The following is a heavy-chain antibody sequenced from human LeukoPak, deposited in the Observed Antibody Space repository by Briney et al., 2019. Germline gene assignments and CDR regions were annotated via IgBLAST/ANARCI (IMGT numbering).Heavy chain of an antibody. Sequence: SGGSLRLSCAASGFTFDDYAMHWVRQAPGKGLEWVSGISWNSGSIGYADSVKGRFTISRDNAKNSLYLQMNSLRAEDTALYYCAKVPSWELRSYYFDYWGQGTLSPSPQ. D-gene: IGHD1-26*01. V-gene: IGHV3-9*01. CDR1: GFTFDDYA. J-gene: IGHJ4*02. CDR2: ISWNSGSI. CDR3: AKVPSWELRSYYFDY.